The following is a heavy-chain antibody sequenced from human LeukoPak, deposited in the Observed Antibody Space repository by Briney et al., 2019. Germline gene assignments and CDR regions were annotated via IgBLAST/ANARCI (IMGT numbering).Heavy chain of an antibody. D-gene: IGHD6-19*01. CDR1: GGTFISYA. J-gene: IGHJ4*02. CDR3: AREAVAGRSVFDY. V-gene: IGHV1-69*13. CDR2: IIPIFGTA. Sequence: ASVKVSCKASGGTFISYAISWVRQAPGQGLEWMGGIIPIFGTANYAQKFQGRVTITADESTSTAYMELSSLRSEDTAVYYCAREAVAGRSVFDYWGQGTLVTVSS.